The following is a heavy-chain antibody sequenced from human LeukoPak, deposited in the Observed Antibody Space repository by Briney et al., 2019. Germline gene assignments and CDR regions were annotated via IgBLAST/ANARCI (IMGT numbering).Heavy chain of an antibody. CDR2: ISYDGSNK. D-gene: IGHD6-13*01. Sequence: GGSLRLPCAASGFTFSSYAMHWVRQAPGKGLEWVAVISYDGSNKYYADSVKGRFTISRDNSKNTLYLQMNSLRAEDTAVYYCAKDLDFSLAAADRFDPWGQGTLVTVSS. CDR1: GFTFSSYA. J-gene: IGHJ5*02. CDR3: AKDLDFSLAAADRFDP. V-gene: IGHV3-30-3*01.